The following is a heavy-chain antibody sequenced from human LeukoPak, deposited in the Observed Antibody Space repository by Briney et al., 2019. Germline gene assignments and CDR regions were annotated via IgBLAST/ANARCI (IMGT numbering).Heavy chain of an antibody. J-gene: IGHJ4*02. CDR2: IYYSGST. CDR1: GGSISSCY. D-gene: IGHD2-15*01. CDR3: AREGRYCNGGSCYYTLDY. Sequence: PSETLSLTCTVSGGSISSCYWSWIRQPPGKGLEWIGYIYYSGSTNYNPSLKSRVTISVDTSKNQFSLKLSSVTAADTAVYYCAREGRYCNGGSCYYTLDYWGQGTLVTVSS. V-gene: IGHV4-59*12.